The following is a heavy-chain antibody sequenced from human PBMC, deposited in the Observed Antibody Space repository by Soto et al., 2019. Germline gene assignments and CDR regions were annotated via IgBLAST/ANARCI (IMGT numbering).Heavy chain of an antibody. J-gene: IGHJ5*02. Sequence: SVKVSCKASGGTFSSYAISWVRQAPGQGLEWMGGIIPIFGTANYAQKFQGRVTITADESTSTAYMELSSLRSEDTAVCYCARIVVVPAAMTLYNWFDPWGQGTLVTVSS. D-gene: IGHD2-2*01. CDR2: IIPIFGTA. CDR3: ARIVVVPAAMTLYNWFDP. CDR1: GGTFSSYA. V-gene: IGHV1-69*13.